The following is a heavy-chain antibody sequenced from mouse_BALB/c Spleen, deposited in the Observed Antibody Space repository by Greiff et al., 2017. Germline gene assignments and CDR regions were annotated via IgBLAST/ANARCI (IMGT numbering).Heavy chain of an antibody. Sequence: VKLQESGAELVRPGASVKLSCKASGYTFTSYWMNWVKQRPEQGLEWIGRIDPYDSETHYNQKFKDKAILTVDKSSSTAYMQLSSLTSEDSAVYYCARGFITTVVEGYWGQGTTLTVSS. J-gene: IGHJ2*01. CDR1: GYTFTSYW. D-gene: IGHD1-1*01. CDR3: ARGFITTVVEGY. CDR2: IDPYDSET. V-gene: IGHV1-74*01.